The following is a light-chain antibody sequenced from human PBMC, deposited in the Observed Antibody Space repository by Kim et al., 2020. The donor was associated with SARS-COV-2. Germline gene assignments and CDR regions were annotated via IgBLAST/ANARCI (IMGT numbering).Light chain of an antibody. V-gene: IGLV3-1*01. CDR1: RLGNKY. Sequence: VSPGQPVSITCSGDRLGNKYACWYQQRPGQSPVLVIYQDYKRPSGIPGRFSGSNSGNTATLTISGTQALDEADYYCQAWDSTTVIFGGGTQLTVL. CDR3: QAWDSTTVI. CDR2: QDY. J-gene: IGLJ2*01.